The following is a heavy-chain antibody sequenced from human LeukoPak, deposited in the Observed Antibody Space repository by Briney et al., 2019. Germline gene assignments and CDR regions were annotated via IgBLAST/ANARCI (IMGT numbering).Heavy chain of an antibody. D-gene: IGHD3-3*01. CDR1: GGTFSSYA. Sequence: ASVKVSCKASGGTFSSYAISWVRQAPGQGLEWMGRIIPILGIANYAQKFQGRVTITADKSTSTAYMELSSLRSEDTAVYYCARGLRFLENYYYYMDVWGKGTTVTVSS. CDR3: ARGLRFLENYYYYMDV. J-gene: IGHJ6*03. V-gene: IGHV1-69*04. CDR2: IIPILGIA.